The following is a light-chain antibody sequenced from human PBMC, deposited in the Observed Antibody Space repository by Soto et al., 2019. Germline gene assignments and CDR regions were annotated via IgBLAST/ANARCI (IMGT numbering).Light chain of an antibody. CDR1: SSDVGAYIY. V-gene: IGLV2-14*01. CDR2: DIT. J-gene: IGLJ1*01. Sequence: QSALTQPASVSGSPGQSITISCTGTSSDVGAYIYVSWYQQHPGKAPKLMIYDITNRPSGVSNRFSGSTSGNAASLTISGLQAGDEADYFCCSSAPESTYVFGTGTKLTVL. CDR3: CSSAPESTYV.